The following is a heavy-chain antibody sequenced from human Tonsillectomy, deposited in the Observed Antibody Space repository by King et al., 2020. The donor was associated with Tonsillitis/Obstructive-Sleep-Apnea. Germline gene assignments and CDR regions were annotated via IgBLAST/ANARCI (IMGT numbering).Heavy chain of an antibody. D-gene: IGHD1-7*01. CDR3: AIRPITGTAGIDY. CDR2: ISYDGNNK. CDR1: GFTFSRHG. J-gene: IGHJ4*02. Sequence: VQLVESGGGVVQPGRSLRLSCAASGFTFSRHGMHWVRQAPGKGLEWVAVISYDGNNKYYADSVKGRFTISRDNSKNTLYLQMNSLRAEDTAVYYCAIRPITGTAGIDYWGQGTLGTVSS. V-gene: IGHV3-30*03.